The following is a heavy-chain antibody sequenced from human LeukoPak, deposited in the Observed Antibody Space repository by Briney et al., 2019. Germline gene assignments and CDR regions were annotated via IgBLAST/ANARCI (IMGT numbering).Heavy chain of an antibody. V-gene: IGHV3-48*02. CDR1: GFIFSTYS. CDR3: ARYSEYVVAGHLDY. CDR2: ISSSGTTI. J-gene: IGHJ4*02. D-gene: IGHD2/OR15-2a*01. Sequence: GGSLRLSCAASGFIFSTYSMDWVRQAPGKGLEWLSYISSSGTTIYYADSVKGRFTISRDNVKNSLYLQMNSLGDEDTAVYYCARYSEYVVAGHLDYWGQGTLVTVSS.